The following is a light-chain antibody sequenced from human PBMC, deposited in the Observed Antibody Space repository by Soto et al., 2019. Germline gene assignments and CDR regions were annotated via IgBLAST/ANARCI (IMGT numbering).Light chain of an antibody. V-gene: IGLV1-44*01. Sequence: LTQPPSASGTPGQRVTISCSGSSSNIGSNTVNWYQQLPGTAPKLLIYSNNQRPSGVPDRFSGSKSGTSASLAISGLQSEDEADYYCAAWDDSLNGWVFGGGTNLTVL. J-gene: IGLJ3*02. CDR2: SNN. CDR1: SSNIGSNT. CDR3: AAWDDSLNGWV.